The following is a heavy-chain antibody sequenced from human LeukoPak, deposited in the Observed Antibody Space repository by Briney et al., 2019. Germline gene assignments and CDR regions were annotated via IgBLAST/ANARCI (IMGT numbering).Heavy chain of an antibody. Sequence: SETLSLTCAVYGGSFSGYYWSWIRQPPGKGLEWIGEINHSGSTNYNPSLKSRVTISVDTSKNQFSLKLSSVTAADTAVYYCARGLKRYYYGSGSYYNRDYYYYYYMDVWGKGTTVTVSS. CDR3: ARGLKRYYYGSGSYYNRDYYYYYYMDV. D-gene: IGHD3-10*01. J-gene: IGHJ6*03. V-gene: IGHV4-34*01. CDR1: GGSFSGYY. CDR2: INHSGST.